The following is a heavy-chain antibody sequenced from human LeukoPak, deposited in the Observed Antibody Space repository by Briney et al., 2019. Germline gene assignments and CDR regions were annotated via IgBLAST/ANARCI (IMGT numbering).Heavy chain of an antibody. CDR3: AREVAPGGFDY. Sequence: GASVKVSCRASGYTFASSGISWVRQAPGQGLEWMGWINTNTGNPTYAQGFTGRFVFSLDTSVSTAYLQISSLKAEDTGVYYCAREVAPGGFDYWGQGTLVTVSS. D-gene: IGHD4-23*01. V-gene: IGHV7-4-1*02. J-gene: IGHJ4*02. CDR2: INTNTGNP. CDR1: GYTFASSG.